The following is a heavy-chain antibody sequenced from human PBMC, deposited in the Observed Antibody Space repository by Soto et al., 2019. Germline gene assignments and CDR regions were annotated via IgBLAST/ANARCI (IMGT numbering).Heavy chain of an antibody. J-gene: IGHJ4*02. D-gene: IGHD1-26*01. CDR3: ARVSRFSGVNDN. V-gene: IGHV4-59*01. Sequence: PSETLSLTCTVSGGSISSYYWSWIRQPPGKGLEWIGYIYYSGSTNYNPSLKSRVTISVDTSKNQFSLKLSSVTAADTAVYYCARVSRFSGVNDNWGQGTLVTVSS. CDR1: GGSISSYY. CDR2: IYYSGST.